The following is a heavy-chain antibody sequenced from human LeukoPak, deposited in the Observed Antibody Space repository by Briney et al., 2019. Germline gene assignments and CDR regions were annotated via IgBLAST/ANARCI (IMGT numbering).Heavy chain of an antibody. V-gene: IGHV1-69*13. D-gene: IGHD2-15*01. CDR2: IIPIFGTA. Sequence: ASVKVSCKASGGSFSSYTISWVRQAPGQGLEWMGGIIPIFGTAKYAQKFQGRVTITADESTSTAYMELSSLRSEDTAVYYCARGPIINPRYCSGGSCSTAYGMDVWGQGTTVTVSS. J-gene: IGHJ6*02. CDR3: ARGPIINPRYCSGGSCSTAYGMDV. CDR1: GGSFSSYT.